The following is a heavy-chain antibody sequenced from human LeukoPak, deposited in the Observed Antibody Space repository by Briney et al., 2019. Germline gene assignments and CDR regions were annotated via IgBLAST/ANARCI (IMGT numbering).Heavy chain of an antibody. V-gene: IGHV4-39*02. D-gene: IGHD3-22*01. Sequence: SETLSLTCTVSGGSISSISYYWGWIRQPPGKGLEWIGSIHHSGSTYYNPSLKSRVTISVDTSKNHFSLTLSSVTAADTAVYFCARPDYHSSASYYGPFDYWGQGSLVTVSS. CDR1: GGSISSISYY. CDR3: ARPDYHSSASYYGPFDY. CDR2: IHHSGST. J-gene: IGHJ4*02.